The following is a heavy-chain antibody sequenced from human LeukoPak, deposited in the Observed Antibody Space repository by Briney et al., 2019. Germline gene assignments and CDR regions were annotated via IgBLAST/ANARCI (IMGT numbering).Heavy chain of an antibody. Sequence: GGSLRLSCAASGFTFSSYGMHWVRQAPGKGLEWVAVISYDGSNKYYADSVKGRFTISRDNSKNTLYLQMNSLRPEDTAVYYCAKDGAAAGTFDYWGQGTLVTVSS. D-gene: IGHD6-13*01. CDR1: GFTFSSYG. CDR2: ISYDGSNK. CDR3: AKDGAAAGTFDY. V-gene: IGHV3-30*18. J-gene: IGHJ4*02.